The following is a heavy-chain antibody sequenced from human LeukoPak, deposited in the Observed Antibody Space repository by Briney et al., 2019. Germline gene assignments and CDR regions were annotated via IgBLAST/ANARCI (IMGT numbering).Heavy chain of an antibody. CDR3: ARDFRSGYDYSLGALDY. D-gene: IGHD5-12*01. V-gene: IGHV3-21*01. J-gene: IGHJ4*02. Sequence: GGSLRLSCAASGFTFSSYSMNWVRQAPGKGLEWVSSISSSSRYIYYADSVKGRFTISRDNAKNSLYLQMNSLRAEDTAVYYCARDFRSGYDYSLGALDYWGQGTLVTVSS. CDR1: GFTFSSYS. CDR2: ISSSSRYI.